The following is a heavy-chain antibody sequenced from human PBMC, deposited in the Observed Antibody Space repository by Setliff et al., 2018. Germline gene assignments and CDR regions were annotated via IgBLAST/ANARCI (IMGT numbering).Heavy chain of an antibody. CDR2: IYTSWST. D-gene: IGHD3-3*01. Sequence: SETLSLTCTVSGDSISSRTYYWSWIRQPAGKGLEWIGHIYTSWSTVYNPSLQSRVTISVDTSKNQFSLSLSSVTAADTAVYYCARVSGFLYIDVWGKGTTVTVSS. CDR3: ARVSGFLYIDV. CDR1: GDSISSRTYY. V-gene: IGHV4-61*09. J-gene: IGHJ6*03.